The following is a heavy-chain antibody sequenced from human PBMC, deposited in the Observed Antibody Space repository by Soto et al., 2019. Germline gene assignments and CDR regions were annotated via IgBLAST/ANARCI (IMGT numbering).Heavy chain of an antibody. J-gene: IGHJ6*02. CDR3: ARDHQWLGRGYYYYGMDV. CDR2: IWYDGSNK. CDR1: GFTFSSYG. Sequence: QVQLVESGGGVVQPGRSLRLSCAASGFTFSSYGMHWVRQAPGKGLEWVAVIWYDGSNKYYADSVKGRFTISRDNSKNTLYLQMNSLRAEDTAVYYCARDHQWLGRGYYYYGMDVWGQGTTVTVSS. D-gene: IGHD6-19*01. V-gene: IGHV3-33*01.